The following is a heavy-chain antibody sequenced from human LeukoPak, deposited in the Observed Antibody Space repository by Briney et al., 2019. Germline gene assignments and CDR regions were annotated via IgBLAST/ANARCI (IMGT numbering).Heavy chain of an antibody. CDR1: GGTFSSYA. CDR2: IIPIFGTA. Sequence: GASVKVSCKASGGTFSSYAISWVRQAPGQGLEWMGGIIPIFGTANYAQKFQGRVTITADESTSTAYMELSSLRSEVTAVYYCARARGGAAAGTPPHYYYGMDVWGQGTTVTVSS. V-gene: IGHV1-69*13. J-gene: IGHJ6*02. CDR3: ARARGGAAAGTPPHYYYGMDV. D-gene: IGHD6-13*01.